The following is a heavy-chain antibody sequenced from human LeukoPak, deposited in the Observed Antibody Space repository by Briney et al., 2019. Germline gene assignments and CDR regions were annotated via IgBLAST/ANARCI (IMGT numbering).Heavy chain of an antibody. Sequence: SETLSLTCTVSGGSISSYYWSWIRQPAGKGLEWIGRIYTSGSTNYNPSLKSRVTMSVDTSKNQFSLKLSSVTAADTAVYYCARALAAAGTGWFDPWGQGTLVTVSS. CDR1: GGSISSYY. D-gene: IGHD6-13*01. J-gene: IGHJ5*02. CDR3: ARALAAAGTGWFDP. V-gene: IGHV4-4*07. CDR2: IYTSGST.